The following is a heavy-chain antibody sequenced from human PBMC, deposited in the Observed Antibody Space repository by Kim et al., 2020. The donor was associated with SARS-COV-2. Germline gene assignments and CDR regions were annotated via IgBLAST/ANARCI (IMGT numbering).Heavy chain of an antibody. D-gene: IGHD2-2*01. Sequence: SETLSLTCAVYGGSFSGYYWSWIRQPPGKGLEWIGEINHSGSTNYNPSLKSRVTISVDTSKNQFSLKLSSVTAADTAVYYCARGGKSSTIRGYFDYWGQG. CDR1: GGSFSGYY. CDR2: INHSGST. V-gene: IGHV4-34*01. J-gene: IGHJ4*02. CDR3: ARGGKSSTIRGYFDY.